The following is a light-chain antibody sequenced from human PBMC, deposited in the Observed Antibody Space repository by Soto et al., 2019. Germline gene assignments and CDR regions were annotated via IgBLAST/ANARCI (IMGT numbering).Light chain of an antibody. Sequence: EIVLTQSPATLSLSPGERATLSCRASQSVSSYLAWYQQKPGQAPRLLIYDASNRATGIPARFSGSGSGTDFTLTSSSLEPEDFAVYYCQQRSNWPPTFCQGTRLEIK. CDR2: DAS. CDR3: QQRSNWPPT. V-gene: IGKV3-11*01. CDR1: QSVSSY. J-gene: IGKJ5*01.